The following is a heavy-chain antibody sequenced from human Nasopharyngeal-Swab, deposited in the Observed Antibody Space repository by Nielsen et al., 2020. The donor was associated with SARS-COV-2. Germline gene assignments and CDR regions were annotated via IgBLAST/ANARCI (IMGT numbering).Heavy chain of an antibody. V-gene: IGHV1-8*01. J-gene: IGHJ4*02. Sequence: ASVKVSCKASGCTLTSYDIHWVRQATGQGVEWMGWMNPNSGNTGYAQKFQGRVTMNRNTSISTAYMELSSLRSEDTAVYYCATYYYDSSGYHVVDYWGQGTLVTVSS. CDR1: GCTLTSYD. CDR3: ATYYYDSSGYHVVDY. D-gene: IGHD3-22*01. CDR2: MNPNSGNT.